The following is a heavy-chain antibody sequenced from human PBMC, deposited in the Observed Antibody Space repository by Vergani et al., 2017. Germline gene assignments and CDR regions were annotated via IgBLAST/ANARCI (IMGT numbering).Heavy chain of an antibody. J-gene: IGHJ5*02. V-gene: IGHV4-59*02. CDR2: IHYSENT. Sequence: QVQLQESGPGLVKSSETLSLTCSVSFDSVRNLYCNWIRQPPGKGLEWIGSIHYSENTNYNPSLKTRVTISVDTSKNQFSLTLTSVTAADTAVYYCGRVADFYGLGSRLLDLWGQGILVTVSS. CDR3: GRVADFYGLGSRLLDL. D-gene: IGHD3-10*01. CDR1: FDSVRNLY.